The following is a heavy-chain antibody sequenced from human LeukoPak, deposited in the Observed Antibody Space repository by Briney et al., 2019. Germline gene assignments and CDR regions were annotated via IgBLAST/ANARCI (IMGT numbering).Heavy chain of an antibody. CDR3: ARGPDNDSPKEDY. CDR2: INHSGST. V-gene: IGHV4-34*01. Sequence: PSETLSLTCAVYGGSFSGYYWSWLRQPPGKGLEWIGEINHSGSTNYNPSLKSRVTISVDTSKNQFSLKLSSVTAADTAIYYCARGPDNDSPKEDYWGQGTLVTVSS. D-gene: IGHD2-21*02. J-gene: IGHJ4*02. CDR1: GGSFSGYY.